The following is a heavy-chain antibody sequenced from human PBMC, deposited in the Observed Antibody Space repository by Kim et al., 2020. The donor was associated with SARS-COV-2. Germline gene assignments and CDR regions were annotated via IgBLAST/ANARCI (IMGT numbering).Heavy chain of an antibody. CDR3: ARGRGDIVVVVAATPPSFDS. Sequence: SETLSLTCTVSGGSVSSGSYYWSWIRQPPGKGLEWIGYIYYSGSTNYNPSLKSRVTISVDTSKNQFSLKLSSVTAADTAVYYCARGRGDIVVVVAATPPSFDSWGHGTLVTVSS. CDR1: GGSVSSGSYY. J-gene: IGHJ4*01. D-gene: IGHD2-15*01. CDR2: IYYSGST. V-gene: IGHV4-61*01.